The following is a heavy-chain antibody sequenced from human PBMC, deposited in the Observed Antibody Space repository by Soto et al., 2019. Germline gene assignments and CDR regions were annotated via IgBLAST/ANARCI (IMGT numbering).Heavy chain of an antibody. CDR2: IYWDDGK. D-gene: IGHD3-9*01. CDR1: GFSLSTSGVG. CDR3: AHSPAYAISTGYYPFDY. J-gene: IGHJ4*02. Sequence: QITLKESGPTLVNPTQTLTLTCTFSGFSLSTSGVGVAWILQPPGKALEWLALIYWDDGKRYSPSLKTRLNITKDTSKNQLVLTLTTVDPVDTATYYCAHSPAYAISTGYYPFDYWGPGSLVTVSS. V-gene: IGHV2-5*02.